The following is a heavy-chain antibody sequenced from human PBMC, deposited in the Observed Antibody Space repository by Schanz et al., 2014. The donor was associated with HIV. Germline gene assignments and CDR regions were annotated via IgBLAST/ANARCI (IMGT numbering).Heavy chain of an antibody. D-gene: IGHD3-22*01. J-gene: IGHJ5*02. Sequence: QVHLVQSGAEVKTPGTSVKVSCKASGGTFNNYTVTWVRQAPGQGLEWMGGIIPMLGTANYAQKFQGRVTITADESTSTAYMELSSLTSDDTAVYFCAGSSEYSSGWYVLWGQGTLVTVSS. CDR1: GGTFNNYT. CDR2: IIPMLGTA. CDR3: AGSSEYSSGWYVL. V-gene: IGHV1-69*01.